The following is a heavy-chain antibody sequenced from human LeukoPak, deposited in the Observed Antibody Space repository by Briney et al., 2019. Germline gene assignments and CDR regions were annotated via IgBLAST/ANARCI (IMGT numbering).Heavy chain of an antibody. CDR3: ARDAGYNWFDP. D-gene: IGHD3-10*01. CDR1: GLTLSSNY. V-gene: IGHV3-53*01. Sequence: PGGSLRLSCAASGLTLSSNYLSWVRHAPGKGLEWVSLLYSGDSTYYADSVKGRFTISRDNSKNTLYLQMNSLRAEDTAVYYCARDAGYNWFDPWGQGTLVTVSS. J-gene: IGHJ5*02. CDR2: LYSGDST.